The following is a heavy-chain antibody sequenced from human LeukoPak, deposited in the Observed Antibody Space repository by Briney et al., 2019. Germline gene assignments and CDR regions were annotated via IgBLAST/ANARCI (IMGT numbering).Heavy chain of an antibody. Sequence: ASVKVSCKASRYTFTSYYLHWVRQGPGQGLEWMGIINSSGGSTSYAQKFQGRVPMTRDTSTSTVYMELSRLRSEDTDVYYCARCLMGELTPFDYWGQGTLVTVSS. CDR2: INSSGGST. J-gene: IGHJ4*02. CDR3: ARCLMGELTPFDY. D-gene: IGHD3-16*01. CDR1: RYTFTSYY. V-gene: IGHV1-46*01.